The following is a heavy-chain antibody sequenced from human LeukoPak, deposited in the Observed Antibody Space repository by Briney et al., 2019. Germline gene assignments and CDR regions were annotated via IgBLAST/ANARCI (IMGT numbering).Heavy chain of an antibody. CDR3: AKDYYDSSGTPYYFDY. Sequence: PGGSLRLSCAASGFTFSSYGMHWVRQAPGKGLEWVAFIRYDGSNKYYADSVKGRFTISRDNSKNTLYLQMNSLRAEDTAVYYCAKDYYDSSGTPYYFDYWGQGTLVTVSS. V-gene: IGHV3-30*02. D-gene: IGHD3-22*01. CDR1: GFTFSSYG. CDR2: IRYDGSNK. J-gene: IGHJ4*02.